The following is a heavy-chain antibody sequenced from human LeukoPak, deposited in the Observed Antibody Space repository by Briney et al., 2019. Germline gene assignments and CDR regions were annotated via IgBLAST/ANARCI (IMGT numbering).Heavy chain of an antibody. D-gene: IGHD3-10*01. CDR3: ARDRYYYGSGEY. CDR1: GGSISSYY. V-gene: IGHV4-59*01. Sequence: NPSETLSLTCTVSGGSISSYYWSWIRQPPGKGLEWIGYIYYSGSTNYNPSLKSRVTISVDTSKNQFSLKLSSVTAADTAVYYCARDRYYYGSGEYWGQGTLVTVSS. J-gene: IGHJ4*02. CDR2: IYYSGST.